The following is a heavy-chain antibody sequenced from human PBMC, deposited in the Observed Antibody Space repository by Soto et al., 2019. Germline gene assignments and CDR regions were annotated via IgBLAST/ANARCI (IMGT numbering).Heavy chain of an antibody. D-gene: IGHD4-4*01. CDR3: ARGSNPPFNYYGMDV. V-gene: IGHV3-33*01. CDR1: GFTFSSYG. Sequence: GGSLRLSCAASGFTFSSYGMHWVRQAPGKGLEWVAVIWYDGSNKYYADSVKGRFTISRDNSKNTLYLQMNSLRAEDTAVYYCARGSNPPFNYYGMDVWGQGTTVTVSS. CDR2: IWYDGSNK. J-gene: IGHJ6*02.